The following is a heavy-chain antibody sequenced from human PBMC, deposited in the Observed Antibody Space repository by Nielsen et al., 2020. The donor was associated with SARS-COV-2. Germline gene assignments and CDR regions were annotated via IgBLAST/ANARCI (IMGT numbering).Heavy chain of an antibody. J-gene: IGHJ4*02. CDR2: INPDESKT. V-gene: IGHV3-74*03. D-gene: IGHD3-10*01. CDR1: GFIFSNYR. Sequence: GESLKISCAASGFIFSNYRMHWVRQAPGKGLVWVSHINPDESKTTYADSVKGRFTISRDNAKNSLYLQMNSLRAEDTALYYCARGRGVGSTSFDYWGQGTLVTVSS. CDR3: ARGRGVGSTSFDY.